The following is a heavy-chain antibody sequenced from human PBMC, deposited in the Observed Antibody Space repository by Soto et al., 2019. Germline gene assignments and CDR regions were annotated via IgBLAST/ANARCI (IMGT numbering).Heavy chain of an antibody. CDR2: ISSESITT. CDR3: AREPSGGDGYGDPRES. Sequence: EVQLVESGGGLVQPGGSLRLSCAASGFTFSSYSMNWVRQAPGKGLEWVSYISSESITTYYADSVKGRFAISRDNAKNSLYLQMDSLRDEDTAVYYCAREPSGGDGYGDPRESWGQGTLVTVSS. V-gene: IGHV3-48*02. J-gene: IGHJ5*02. CDR1: GFTFSSYS. D-gene: IGHD4-17*01.